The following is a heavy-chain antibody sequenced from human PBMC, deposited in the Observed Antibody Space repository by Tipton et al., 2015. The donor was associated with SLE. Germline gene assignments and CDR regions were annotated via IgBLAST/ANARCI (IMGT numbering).Heavy chain of an antibody. CDR2: INCNSDNI. D-gene: IGHD2-15*01. Sequence: RALRLSCIASGFTFDDYAMHWVRQPPGKGLEWVSGINCNSDNIDYADSVKGRLTISRDNAKNSLYLQMNSLRAEDTALYYCAKDMGYRSGDTCYSYDAFDFWGQGTTVTVSS. V-gene: IGHV3-9*01. J-gene: IGHJ3*01. CDR3: AKDMGYRSGDTCYSYDAFDF. CDR1: GFTFDDYA.